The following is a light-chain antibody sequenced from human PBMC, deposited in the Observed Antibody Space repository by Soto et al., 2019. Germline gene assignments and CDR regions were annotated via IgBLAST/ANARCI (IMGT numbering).Light chain of an antibody. CDR1: SSDVGGYNY. CDR2: DVS. CDR3: SSYTSSSPLYV. V-gene: IGLV2-14*01. Sequence: QSALTQPASVSGSPGQSITISCTGTSSDVGGYNYVSWYQQHPGKAPKLMIYDVSNRPSGVSNRFSGSKSGITASLTISGLQAEDEADYYCSSYTSSSPLYVFGTGTKVTVL. J-gene: IGLJ1*01.